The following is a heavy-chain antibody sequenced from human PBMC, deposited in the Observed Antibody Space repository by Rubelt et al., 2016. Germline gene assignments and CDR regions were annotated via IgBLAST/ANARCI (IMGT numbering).Heavy chain of an antibody. Sequence: GGGLVQPGGSLRLSCAASGFTFSSYAMSWVRQAPGKGLEWVSAISGSGGSTYYADSVKGRFTISRDNSKNTLYLQMNSLRAEDTAVYYCARDRITMVRGVHYYYGMDVWGQGTTVTVSS. CDR2: ISGSGGST. J-gene: IGHJ6*02. CDR3: ARDRITMVRGVHYYYGMDV. CDR1: GFTFSSYA. V-gene: IGHV3-23*01. D-gene: IGHD3-10*01.